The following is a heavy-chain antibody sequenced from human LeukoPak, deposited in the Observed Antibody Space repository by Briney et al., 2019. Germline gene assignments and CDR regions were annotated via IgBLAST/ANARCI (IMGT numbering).Heavy chain of an antibody. CDR1: GFTFSSYA. CDR2: ISYDGSNK. CDR3: ASLALTMIVALNFDY. J-gene: IGHJ4*02. D-gene: IGHD3-22*01. V-gene: IGHV3-30-3*01. Sequence: GGSLRLSCAASGFTFSSYAMHWVRQAPGKGLEWVAVISYDGSNKYYADSVKGRFTISRDNSKNTLYLQMNSLRAEDTAVYYCASLALTMIVALNFDYWGQGTLVTVSS.